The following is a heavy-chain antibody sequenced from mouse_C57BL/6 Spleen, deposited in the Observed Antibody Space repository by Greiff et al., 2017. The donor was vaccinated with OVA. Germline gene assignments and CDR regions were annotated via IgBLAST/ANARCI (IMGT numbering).Heavy chain of an antibody. CDR2: ILPGSGST. V-gene: IGHV1-9*01. CDR3: ANSYGSSSYYFDY. Sequence: QVQLQQSGAELMKPGASVKLSCKATGYTFTGYWIEWVKQRPGHGLEWIGEILPGSGSTNYNEKFKGKATFTADTASNPAYMQLSSLTTEDSAIYYCANSYGSSSYYFDYWGQGTTLTVSS. D-gene: IGHD1-1*01. J-gene: IGHJ2*01. CDR1: GYTFTGYW.